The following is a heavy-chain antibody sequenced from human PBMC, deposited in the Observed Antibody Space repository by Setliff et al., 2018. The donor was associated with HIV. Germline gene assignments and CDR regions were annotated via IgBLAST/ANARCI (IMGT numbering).Heavy chain of an antibody. CDR3: AKDHATSSWFTALLDY. D-gene: IGHD6-13*01. CDR1: GFTFSSYE. J-gene: IGHJ4*02. CDR2: IGTSTSNI. V-gene: IGHV3-48*03. Sequence: PGGSLRLSCAASGFTFSSYEMNWVRQAPGKGLEWVSYIGTSTSNIYYADSVKGRFTISRGNAKNSLYLQMNSLRAEDTAVYYCAKDHATSSWFTALLDYWGQGALVTVSS.